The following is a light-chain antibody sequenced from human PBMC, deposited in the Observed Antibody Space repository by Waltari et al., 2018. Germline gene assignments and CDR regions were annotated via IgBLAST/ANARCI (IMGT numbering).Light chain of an antibody. CDR3: QQRSNWPLT. J-gene: IGKJ3*01. CDR1: QNVDSY. Sequence: EIVLTQSPATLSLSPRDTATLSCRASQNVDSYFAWYQQKPGQPPRLLIYHASYRASGVPARFSGGGSGTDFTLTISGLEPEDFAVYYCQQRSNWPLTFGPGTKVDIK. V-gene: IGKV3-11*01. CDR2: HAS.